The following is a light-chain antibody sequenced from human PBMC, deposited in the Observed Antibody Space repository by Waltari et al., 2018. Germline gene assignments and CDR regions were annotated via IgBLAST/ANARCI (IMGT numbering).Light chain of an antibody. Sequence: DFQMTQSPSSLSASVEDRVTITCRASQYINTYLNWYHQRPGKAPNLLSYAASTLRSGVPSRFSGSGSGTDFTLTISSLQPEDFATYFCQQSYNTPRTFGQGTKV. CDR3: QQSYNTPRT. V-gene: IGKV1-39*01. CDR1: QYINTY. CDR2: AAS. J-gene: IGKJ1*01.